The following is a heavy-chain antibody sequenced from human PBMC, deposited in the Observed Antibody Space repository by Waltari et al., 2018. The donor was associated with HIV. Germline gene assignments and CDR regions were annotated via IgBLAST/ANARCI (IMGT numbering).Heavy chain of an antibody. CDR1: GFPFSRYA. CDR2: ISFDGSSA. CDR3: ARDSLYSDSSGYYFRPFDM. J-gene: IGHJ3*02. V-gene: IGHV3-30-3*01. D-gene: IGHD3-22*01. Sequence: QDQLVESGGGVVQPGRSLRLSCAASGFPFSRYAMHWVRQAPGKGVEGVAVISFDGSSAYYADSVKGRFTISKDNPKNTLYLQMKSLITEDTAVYFCARDSLYSDSSGYYFRPFDMWGQGTMVTVSS.